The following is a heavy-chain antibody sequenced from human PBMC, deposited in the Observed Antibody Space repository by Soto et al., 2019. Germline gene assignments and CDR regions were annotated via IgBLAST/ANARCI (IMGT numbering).Heavy chain of an antibody. Sequence: PVGSLRLSCAASGFTFSDYAMSWVRQAPGKGLEWVSGIGGSDGSDTHYADSVKGRFTISRDNAKNTVYLHMNSLRAEDTAVYYCASPLKYSSGLFFYGMDVWGQGTTVTVSS. CDR2: IGGSDGSDT. J-gene: IGHJ6*02. CDR3: ASPLKYSSGLFFYGMDV. CDR1: GFTFSDYA. V-gene: IGHV3-23*01. D-gene: IGHD6-19*01.